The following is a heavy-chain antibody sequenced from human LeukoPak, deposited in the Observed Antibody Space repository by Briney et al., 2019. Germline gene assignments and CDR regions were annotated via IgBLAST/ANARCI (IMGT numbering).Heavy chain of an antibody. CDR2: IYSGGST. CDR1: GFTVSSNY. D-gene: IGHD4-17*01. CDR3: AKDRPPYGDFGQDFDY. V-gene: IGHV3-66*01. J-gene: IGHJ4*02. Sequence: GGSLRLSCAASGFTVSSNYMSWVRQAPGKGLEWVSVIYSGGSTYYADSVKGRFTISRDNSKNTLYLQMNSLRAEDTAVYYCAKDRPPYGDFGQDFDYWGQGTLVTVSS.